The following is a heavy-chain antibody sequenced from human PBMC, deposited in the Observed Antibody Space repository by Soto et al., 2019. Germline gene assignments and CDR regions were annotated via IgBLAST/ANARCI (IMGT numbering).Heavy chain of an antibody. CDR1: GGTFSSYA. Sequence: QVQLVQSGAEVKKPGSSVKVSCKASGGTFSSYAISWVRQAPGQGLEWMGGIIPIFGTANYAQKFQGRVTITADESTSTAYMELSSLRSEDTAVYYCALDGHRVVDRVGIPQYYFDYWGQGTLVTVSS. CDR2: IIPIFGTA. CDR3: ALDGHRVVDRVGIPQYYFDY. J-gene: IGHJ4*02. D-gene: IGHD1-26*01. V-gene: IGHV1-69*01.